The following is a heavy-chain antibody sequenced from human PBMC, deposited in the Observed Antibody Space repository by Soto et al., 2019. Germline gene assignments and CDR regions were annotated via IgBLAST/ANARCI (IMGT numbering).Heavy chain of an antibody. D-gene: IGHD3-9*01. CDR1: GGSISSCYYY. J-gene: IGHJ4*02. V-gene: IGHV4-30-4*01. CDR3: ARGDDILAGYYSVY. Sequence: SETLSLTCTVSGGSISSCYYYWSWIRQPPGKGLEWIGYIYYSGSTYYNPSLKSRVTISVDTSKNQFSLKLSSVTAADTAVYYCARGDDILAGYYSVYWGQGTLVTVSS. CDR2: IYYSGST.